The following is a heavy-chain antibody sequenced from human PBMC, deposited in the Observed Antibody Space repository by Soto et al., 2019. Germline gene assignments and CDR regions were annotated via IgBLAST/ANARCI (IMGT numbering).Heavy chain of an antibody. Sequence: ASVKVSCKASGYTFTSYGFSWVRQAPGQGLEWMGWISAYNGNTNYAQKLQGRVTMTTDTSTSTAYMELRSLRSDDTAVYYCARSLFYYDTSSGYSGPFDYWGQGTLVTVSS. CDR2: ISAYNGNT. V-gene: IGHV1-18*01. CDR3: ARSLFYYDTSSGYSGPFDY. CDR1: GYTFTSYG. D-gene: IGHD3-22*01. J-gene: IGHJ4*02.